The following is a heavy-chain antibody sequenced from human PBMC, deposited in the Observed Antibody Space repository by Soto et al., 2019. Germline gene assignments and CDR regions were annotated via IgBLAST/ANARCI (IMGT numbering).Heavy chain of an antibody. CDR2: ISYDGNYK. V-gene: IGHV3-30*18. D-gene: IGHD3-22*01. J-gene: IGHJ4*02. CDR1: GFTFSSYG. Sequence: GGSLRLSCAASGFTFSSYGMHWVRQAPGKGLEWVAIISYDGNYKHHADSVKGRFTISRDNSKNTLYLQMNSLRAEDTAVYYCGKVSTYYYDSTFDYWGQGTLVTVSS. CDR3: GKVSTYYYDSTFDY.